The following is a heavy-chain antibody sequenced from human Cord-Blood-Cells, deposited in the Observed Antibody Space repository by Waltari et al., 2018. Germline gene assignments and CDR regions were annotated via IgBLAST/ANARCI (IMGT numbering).Heavy chain of an antibody. CDR2: MNPNSGNT. J-gene: IGHJ4*02. CDR3: ARLLDPGGDSSSWYLFAY. Sequence: QVQLVQSGAEVTTPGASVKVSCQASGSTFTSYYITHARPAPGPGLEWMGWMNPNSGNTGYAQKFQGRVTITRNTSISTAYMELSSLRSEDTAVYYCARLLDPGGDSSSWYLFAYWGQGTLVTVSS. CDR1: GSTFTSYY. D-gene: IGHD6-13*01. V-gene: IGHV1-8*03.